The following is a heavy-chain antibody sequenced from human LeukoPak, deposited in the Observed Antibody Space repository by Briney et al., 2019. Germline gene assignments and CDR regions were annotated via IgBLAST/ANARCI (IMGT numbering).Heavy chain of an antibody. CDR3: ARGLGLVRGVIITSFDY. D-gene: IGHD3-10*01. J-gene: IGHJ4*02. Sequence: ASVKVSCKASGYTFTGYYMHWVRQAPGQGLEWMGWINPNSGGTNYAQKFQGRVTMTRDTSISTAYMELSSLRSEDTAVYYCARGLGLVRGVIITSFDYWGQGTLVTVSS. CDR1: GYTFTGYY. CDR2: INPNSGGT. V-gene: IGHV1-2*02.